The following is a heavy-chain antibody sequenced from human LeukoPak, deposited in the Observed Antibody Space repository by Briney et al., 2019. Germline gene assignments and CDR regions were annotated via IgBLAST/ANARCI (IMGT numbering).Heavy chain of an antibody. J-gene: IGHJ6*03. CDR2: IKQDGSEK. Sequence: PGGSLRLSCEVSGFTVSDAWMSWVRQAPGKGLEWVANIKQDGSEKYYVDSVKGRFTISRDNAKNSLYLQMNSLRAEDTAVYYCARESSGWRGYYYYYMDVWGKGTTVTISS. CDR3: ARESSGWRGYYYYYMDV. D-gene: IGHD6-19*01. CDR1: GFTVSDAW. V-gene: IGHV3-7*01.